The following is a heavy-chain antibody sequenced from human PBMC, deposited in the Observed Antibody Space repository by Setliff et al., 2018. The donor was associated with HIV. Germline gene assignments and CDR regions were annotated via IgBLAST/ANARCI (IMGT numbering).Heavy chain of an antibody. Sequence: GASVKVSCKASGHTPRHYGVNWVRQAPGQGLEWVGSLIPVFGEPHYAPRFQGRVTITADDSTNTGYRELTNLRSDDTATYYCARGVLYGLSEYWGTGSLVTVSS. D-gene: IGHD3-10*01. CDR2: LIPVFGEP. CDR3: ARGVLYGLSEY. J-gene: IGHJ4*02. CDR1: GHTPRHYG. V-gene: IGHV1-69*13.